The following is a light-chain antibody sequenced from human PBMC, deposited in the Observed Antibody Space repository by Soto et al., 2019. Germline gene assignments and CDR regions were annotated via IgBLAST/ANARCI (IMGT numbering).Light chain of an antibody. CDR2: LGS. J-gene: IGKJ2*01. CDR1: QSLLHSNGXNY. CDR3: MQALQTPYT. Sequence: DIVMTQSPLSLPVTPGEPASISCRSSQSLLHSNGXNYLDWYLQKPGQSPQLLIYLGSNRASGVPDRFSGSGSGTDFTLKISRVEAEDVGVXYCMQALQTPYTFGQGTKLEIK. V-gene: IGKV2-28*01.